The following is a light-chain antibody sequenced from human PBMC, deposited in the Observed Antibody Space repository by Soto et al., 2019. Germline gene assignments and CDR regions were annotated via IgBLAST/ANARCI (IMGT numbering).Light chain of an antibody. CDR3: SSYIHRRTLVV. CDR1: SIDVGGYNY. J-gene: IGLJ2*01. Sequence: QSVLTQPDSVSGAPGQSITLSCTGTSIDVGGYNYVSWYQHHPGKAPKLMIYGVTNRPSGVYIRFSGSKSGNTASLTISGLQPEDEADYYCSSYIHRRTLVVFGGGTKLTVL. CDR2: GVT. V-gene: IGLV2-14*01.